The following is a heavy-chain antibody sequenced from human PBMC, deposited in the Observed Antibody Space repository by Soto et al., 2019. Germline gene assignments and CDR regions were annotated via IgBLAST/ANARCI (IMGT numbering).Heavy chain of an antibody. CDR1: GGSFSGYY. Sequence: SETLSLTCAVYGGSFSGYYWSWIRQPPGKGLEWIGEINHSGSTNYNPSLKSRVTISVDTSKNQFSLKLSSVTAADTAVYYCARLLTYYYDSSGYSNWFDPWGQGTLVTVSS. V-gene: IGHV4-34*01. CDR2: INHSGST. D-gene: IGHD3-22*01. CDR3: ARLLTYYYDSSGYSNWFDP. J-gene: IGHJ5*02.